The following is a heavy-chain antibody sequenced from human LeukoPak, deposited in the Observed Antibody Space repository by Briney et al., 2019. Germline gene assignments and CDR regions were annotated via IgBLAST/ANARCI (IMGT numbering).Heavy chain of an antibody. CDR2: INAGNGNT. J-gene: IGHJ4*02. D-gene: IGHD6-13*01. CDR3: TSRGVAAGTCRSSCYFDY. CDR1: GYTFTSYA. V-gene: IGHV1-3*01. Sequence: ASVQVSCQASGYTFTSYAMHWVRQAPGQKLEWMGWINAGNGNTKYSQKFQGRVTITRDTSASTAYMGLSSLRSEDTAVYYCTSRGVAAGTCRSSCYFDYWGQGTLVTVSS.